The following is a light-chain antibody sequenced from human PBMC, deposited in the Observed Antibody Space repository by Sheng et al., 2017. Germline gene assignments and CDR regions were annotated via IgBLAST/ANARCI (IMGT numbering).Light chain of an antibody. CDR2: MTS. Sequence: DIQMTQSPSTLSASVGDKVSINCRASQNVDQWLAWYQQKPGKAPKVLIYMTSILISGVPSRFSGSGSGTDFTLTISCLQSEDFATYYCQQYYSYPRTFGQGTKLEIK. CDR3: QQYYSYPRT. V-gene: IGKV1-5*03. J-gene: IGKJ2*01. CDR1: QNVDQW.